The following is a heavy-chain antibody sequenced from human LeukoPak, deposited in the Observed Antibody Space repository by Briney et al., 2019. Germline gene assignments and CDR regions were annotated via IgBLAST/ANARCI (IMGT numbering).Heavy chain of an antibody. D-gene: IGHD6-19*01. V-gene: IGHV3-30*02. CDR1: GFTFSSYG. Sequence: PGGSLRLSCAASGFTFSSYGMHWVRQAPGKGLEWVAFIRYDGSNKYYADSVKGRFTISRDNSKNTLYLQMNSLRAEDTAVYYCAKDQQWLVNFIDYWGQGTLVTVSS. CDR2: IRYDGSNK. J-gene: IGHJ4*02. CDR3: AKDQQWLVNFIDY.